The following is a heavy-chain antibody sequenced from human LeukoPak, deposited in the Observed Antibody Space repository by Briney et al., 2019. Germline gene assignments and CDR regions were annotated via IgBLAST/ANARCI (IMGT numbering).Heavy chain of an antibody. Sequence: PGGSLRLSCAASGFTFSSYAMHWVRQAPGKGLEWVAVISYDESNKYYADSVKGRFTISRDNSKNTLYLQMNSLRAEDTAVYYCARSPSSWNEFDYWGQGTLVTVSS. CDR2: ISYDESNK. CDR1: GFTFSSYA. J-gene: IGHJ4*02. D-gene: IGHD6-13*01. CDR3: ARSPSSWNEFDY. V-gene: IGHV3-30-3*01.